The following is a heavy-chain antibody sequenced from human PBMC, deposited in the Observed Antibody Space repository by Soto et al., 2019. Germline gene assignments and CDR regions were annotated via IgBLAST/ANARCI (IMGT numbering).Heavy chain of an antibody. CDR2: IVVGSGNT. D-gene: IGHD4-17*01. J-gene: IGHJ4*02. CDR3: AAPWGDYVSDY. V-gene: IGHV1-58*01. Sequence: GASVKVSFKDSGFTFTSSSVQWVRPARGQRLELIGWIVVGSGNTKYAQKFQERVTITRDMSTSTAYMELSSLRSEDTAVYYFAAPWGDYVSDYWGQGTLVTVSS. CDR1: GFTFTSSS.